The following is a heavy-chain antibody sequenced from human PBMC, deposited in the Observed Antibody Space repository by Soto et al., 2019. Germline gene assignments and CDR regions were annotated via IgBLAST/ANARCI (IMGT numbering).Heavy chain of an antibody. CDR1: GYTFTSYD. D-gene: IGHD3-10*01. V-gene: IGHV1-8*01. CDR3: ARGVEAGVDP. Sequence: QVKLVQSGAEVKKPGASVKVSCKASGYTFTSYDINWVRQATGQGLEWMGWMSPNTGYTDYAQKFQGRVTMTRDTSISTAYMELSSLTSEDTAVYYCARGVEAGVDPWGQGTLVTVSS. CDR2: MSPNTGYT. J-gene: IGHJ5*02.